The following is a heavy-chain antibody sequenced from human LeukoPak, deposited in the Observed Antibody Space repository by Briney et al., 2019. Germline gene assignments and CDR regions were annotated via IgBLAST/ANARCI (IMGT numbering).Heavy chain of an antibody. CDR2: IYSDGTT. V-gene: IGHV3-66*01. CDR3: ARVGYYDSSGYDY. Sequence: PGGSLRLSCAASGFTVSDNCMTWVRQAPGKGLEWVSVIYSDGTTYYGDSVKGRFTISRDNSKNTLNLQMNSLTTEDTAVYYCARVGYYDSSGYDYWGQGTLVTVSS. CDR1: GFTVSDNC. D-gene: IGHD3-22*01. J-gene: IGHJ4*02.